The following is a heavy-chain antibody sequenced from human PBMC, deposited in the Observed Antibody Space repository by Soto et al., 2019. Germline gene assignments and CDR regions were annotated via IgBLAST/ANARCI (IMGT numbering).Heavy chain of an antibody. J-gene: IGHJ4*02. CDR1: GYSFTTSW. CDR3: ATYSGIYVDF. CDR2: IFPADSDT. Sequence: GESLKISCKASGYSFTTSWIAWVRQMPGKGLEWMGIIFPADSDTTYSPSFQGQVTISADTSITTAYLQWSSLNASDTAMYYCATYSGIYVDFWGQGTLVTVSS. V-gene: IGHV5-51*01. D-gene: IGHD1-26*01.